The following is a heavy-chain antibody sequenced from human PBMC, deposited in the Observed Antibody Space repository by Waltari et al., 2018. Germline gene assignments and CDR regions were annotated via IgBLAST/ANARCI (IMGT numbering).Heavy chain of an antibody. Sequence: QVQLQQWGAGLLKPSETLSLTCAVYGGSFSVYYWSWIRQPPGKGLEWIGEINHSGSTNYNPSLKSRVTISVDTSKNQFSLKLSSVTAADTAVYYCASSLYATYFQHWGQGTLVTVSS. V-gene: IGHV4-34*01. CDR3: ASSLYATYFQH. CDR2: INHSGST. CDR1: GGSFSVYY. D-gene: IGHD2-8*01. J-gene: IGHJ1*01.